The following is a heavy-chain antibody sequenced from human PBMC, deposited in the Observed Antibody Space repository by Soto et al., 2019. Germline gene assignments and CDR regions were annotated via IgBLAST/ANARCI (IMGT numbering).Heavy chain of an antibody. V-gene: IGHV4-59*01. D-gene: IGHD6-19*01. CDR3: ARERPVNSSGWYSAFDI. J-gene: IGHJ3*02. Sequence: SETLSLTCTVSGGSISSYYWSWIRQPPGKGLEWIGYIYYSGSTNYNPSLKSRVTISVDTSKNQFSLKLSSVTAADTAVYYCARERPVNSSGWYSAFDIWGQGTMVTVSS. CDR2: IYYSGST. CDR1: GGSISSYY.